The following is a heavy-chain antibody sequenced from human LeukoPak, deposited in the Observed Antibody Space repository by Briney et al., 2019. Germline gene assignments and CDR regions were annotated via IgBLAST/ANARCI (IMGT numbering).Heavy chain of an antibody. D-gene: IGHD3-22*01. CDR1: GYTFTSYG. J-gene: IGHJ5*02. Sequence: GASVKVSCKASGYTFTSYGISWVRQAPGQGLEWMGWINPNSGGTNYAQKFQGRVTMTRDTSISTAYMELSRLRSDDTAVYYCARVYYDSSGPFDPWGQGTLVTVSS. CDR3: ARVYYDSSGPFDP. V-gene: IGHV1-2*02. CDR2: INPNSGGT.